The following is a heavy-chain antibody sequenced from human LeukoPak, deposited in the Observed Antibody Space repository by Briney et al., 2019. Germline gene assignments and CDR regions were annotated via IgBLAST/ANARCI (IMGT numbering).Heavy chain of an antibody. CDR2: IYYSGST. CDR1: GGSISSYY. CDR3: ASNRITMVRGVIVTGFFDY. D-gene: IGHD3-10*01. Sequence: SETLSLTCTVSGGSISSYYWSWIRQPPGKGLEWIGSIYYSGSTYYNPSLKSRVTISVDTSKNQFSLKLSSVTAADTAVYYCASNRITMVRGVIVTGFFDYWGQGTLVTVSS. V-gene: IGHV4-39*01. J-gene: IGHJ4*02.